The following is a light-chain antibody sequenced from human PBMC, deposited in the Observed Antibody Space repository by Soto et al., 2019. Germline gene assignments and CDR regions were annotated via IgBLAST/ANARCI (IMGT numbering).Light chain of an antibody. Sequence: EIVLTQSPGTLSLSPGKRTTLSCRASQSVSSSYLAWYQQKPGQAPRLRIHGVSSRATGIPARFSGSGSGTDFTLTISRLDPEDFAVYYCHQYGNSPWTFGQGTKVEIK. J-gene: IGKJ1*01. CDR3: HQYGNSPWT. CDR2: GVS. CDR1: QSVSSSY. V-gene: IGKV3-20*01.